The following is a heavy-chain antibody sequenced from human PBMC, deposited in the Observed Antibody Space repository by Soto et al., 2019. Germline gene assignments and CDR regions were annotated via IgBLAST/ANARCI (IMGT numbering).Heavy chain of an antibody. Sequence: PGGSLRLSCAASGFTFSDYYMSWIRQAPGKGLGWVSYFSRRGSTIYYADSVKARFTISRNTAKNSLYLKLKSRRPEATPVFYFARGEAYCRGGSGEDFDYWGRGTLVTVSS. J-gene: IGHJ4*02. D-gene: IGHD2-15*01. CDR1: GFTFSDYY. CDR3: ARGEAYCRGGSGEDFDY. V-gene: IGHV3-11*01. CDR2: FSRRGSTI.